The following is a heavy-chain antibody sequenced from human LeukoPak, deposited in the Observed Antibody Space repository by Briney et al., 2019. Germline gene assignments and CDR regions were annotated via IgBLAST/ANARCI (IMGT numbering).Heavy chain of an antibody. D-gene: IGHD3-10*01. CDR1: GVSISSYY. CDR2: IYNSGST. CDR3: ARGEPYYYGSGSLYGMDV. J-gene: IGHJ6*02. V-gene: IGHV4-4*07. Sequence: PSGTLSLTCTVSGVSISSYYWSWIRQPAGKGLEWIGRIYNSGSTNYNPSLKSRVTMSVDTSKNQFSLKLSSVTAADTAVYYCARGEPYYYGSGSLYGMDVWGQGTTVTVSS.